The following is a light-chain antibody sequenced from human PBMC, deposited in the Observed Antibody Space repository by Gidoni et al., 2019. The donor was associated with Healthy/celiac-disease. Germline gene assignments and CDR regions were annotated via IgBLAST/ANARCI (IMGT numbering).Light chain of an antibody. CDR3: QQYNNYSRT. CDR1: QSISNW. Sequence: DIQMTQSPSTLSASVGDRVTISCRASQSISNWLAWYQQKPGKAPKLLIYKASILESGVPSRFSGRGSGTDFTLTISSLQPDDFATYYCQQYNNYSRTFGQGTKVEIK. CDR2: KAS. J-gene: IGKJ1*01. V-gene: IGKV1-5*03.